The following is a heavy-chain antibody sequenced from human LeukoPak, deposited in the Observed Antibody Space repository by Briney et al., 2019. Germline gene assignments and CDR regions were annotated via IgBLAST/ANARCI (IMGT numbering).Heavy chain of an antibody. J-gene: IGHJ4*02. CDR3: ARIHRYCSGGACYVLDN. V-gene: IGHV4-59*02. Sequence: SETLSLTCVVSGGSVSGNYWGWIRQPPGRGLEWIGYVYYSGSTNYNPSFKSRITISVDTSRNQFSLQLSSVTAADTAVYYCARIHRYCSGGACYVLDNWGQGTLVAVSS. CDR2: VYYSGST. D-gene: IGHD2-15*01. CDR1: GGSVSGNY.